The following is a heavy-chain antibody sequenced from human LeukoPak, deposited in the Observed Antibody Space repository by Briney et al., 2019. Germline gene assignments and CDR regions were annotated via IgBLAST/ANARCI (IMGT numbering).Heavy chain of an antibody. J-gene: IGHJ4*02. CDR1: GYTFTSYG. V-gene: IGHV1-18*01. Sequence: ASVTVSCTASGYTFTSYGISWVRQAPGQGLEWMGWISAYNGNTNYAQKLQGRVTMTTDTSTSTAYMELRSLRSDDTAVYYCATPRVGSGLLTFDSWGQGTLVTVSA. CDR3: ATPRVGSGLLTFDS. D-gene: IGHD6-19*01. CDR2: ISAYNGNT.